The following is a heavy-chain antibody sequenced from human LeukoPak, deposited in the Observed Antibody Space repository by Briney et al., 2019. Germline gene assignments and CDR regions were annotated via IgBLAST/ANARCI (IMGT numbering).Heavy chain of an antibody. CDR1: GGSISSYY. CDR3: ARALPYYCSGGSCPFDY. D-gene: IGHD2-15*01. Sequence: SETLSLTCTVSGGSISSYYWSWIRQPPGKGLEWIGYIYYSGSTNYNPSLKSRVTISVDTSKNQFFLKLSSVTAADTAVYYCARALPYYCSGGSCPFDYWGQGTLVTVSS. V-gene: IGHV4-59*01. CDR2: IYYSGST. J-gene: IGHJ4*02.